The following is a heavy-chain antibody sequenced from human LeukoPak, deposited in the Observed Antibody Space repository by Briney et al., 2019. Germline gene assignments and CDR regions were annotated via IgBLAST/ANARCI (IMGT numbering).Heavy chain of an antibody. J-gene: IGHJ4*02. D-gene: IGHD3-9*01. Sequence: SGTLSLTCAVSGGSISSSNWWSWVRQPPGKGLEWIGEIYHSGSTYYNPSLKSRVTISVDTSKNQFSLKLSSVTAADTAVYYCARDHDAGYPVDWGQGTLVTVSS. CDR2: IYHSGST. V-gene: IGHV4-4*02. CDR1: GGSISSSNW. CDR3: ARDHDAGYPVD.